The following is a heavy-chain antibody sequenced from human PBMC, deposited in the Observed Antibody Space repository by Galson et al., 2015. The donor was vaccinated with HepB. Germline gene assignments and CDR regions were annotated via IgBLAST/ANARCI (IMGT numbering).Heavy chain of an antibody. CDR3: AKDIVDCSSTSCYGDYYYYGMDV. CDR2: ISWDGGST. V-gene: IGHV3-43D*04. J-gene: IGHJ6*02. Sequence: SLRLSCAASGFTFDDYAMHWVRQAPGKGLEWVSLISWDGGSTYYADSVKGRFTISRDNSKNSLYLQMNSLRAEDTALYYCAKDIVDCSSTSCYGDYYYYGMDVWGQGTTVTVSS. CDR1: GFTFDDYA. D-gene: IGHD2-2*01.